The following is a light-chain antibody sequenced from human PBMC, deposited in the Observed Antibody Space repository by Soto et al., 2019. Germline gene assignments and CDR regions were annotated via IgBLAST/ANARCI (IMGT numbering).Light chain of an antibody. CDR2: DVS. V-gene: IGLV2-14*01. CDR1: SSDVGGYNY. CDR3: SSYTSSSTQVV. Sequence: QSALTQPASVSGSPGQSITISCTGTSSDVGGYNYVSWYQQHPGKDPKLMIYDVSNRPSGVSNRFSGSKSGNTASLTISGLQAEDEADYYSSSYTSSSTQVVFGGVTQLTVL. J-gene: IGLJ2*01.